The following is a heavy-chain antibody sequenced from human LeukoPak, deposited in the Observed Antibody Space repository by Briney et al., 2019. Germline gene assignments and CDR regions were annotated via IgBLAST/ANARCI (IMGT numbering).Heavy chain of an antibody. CDR3: ARARIDY. CDR2: IKDDGSEK. Sequence: PGGSLRLSCAASGFIYYDYALTWVRQAPGKGLEWVANIKDDGSEKYSVDSVKGRFTISRDNAKNLLYLQMSSLRAEDTAVYYCARARIDYWGQGTLVTVSS. J-gene: IGHJ4*02. V-gene: IGHV3-7*04. D-gene: IGHD1-14*01. CDR1: GFIYYDYA.